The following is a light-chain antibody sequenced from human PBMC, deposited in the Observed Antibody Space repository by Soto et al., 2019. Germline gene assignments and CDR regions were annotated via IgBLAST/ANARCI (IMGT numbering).Light chain of an antibody. J-gene: IGKJ1*01. CDR1: QSINIY. V-gene: IGKV1-39*01. Sequence: DIQMTQSPSSLSASVGDRVTITCRASQSINIYLNWYRHKPGKAPELLIYAASSLQSGVPSRFSGSGSGTDFSLIINNLQPEDFATYYCQQYENYWTFGQGTKVEIK. CDR3: QQYENYWT. CDR2: AAS.